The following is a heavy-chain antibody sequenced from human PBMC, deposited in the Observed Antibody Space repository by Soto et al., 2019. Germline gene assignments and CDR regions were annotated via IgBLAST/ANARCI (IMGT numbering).Heavy chain of an antibody. CDR2: ISSSSSYT. V-gene: IGHV3-11*06. CDR3: ARDSSSGYLHRYYYYGMDV. CDR1: GFTFSDYY. D-gene: IGHD3-22*01. Sequence: GGSLRLSCAASGFTFSDYYMSWIRQAPGKGLEWVSYISSSSSYTNYADSVKGRFTISRDNAKNSLYLQMNSLRAEDTAVYYCARDSSSGYLHRYYYYGMDVWGQGTTVTVSS. J-gene: IGHJ6*02.